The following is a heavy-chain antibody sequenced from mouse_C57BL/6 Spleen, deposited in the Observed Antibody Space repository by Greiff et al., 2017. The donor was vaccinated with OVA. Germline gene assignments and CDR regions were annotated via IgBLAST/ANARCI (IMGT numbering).Heavy chain of an antibody. Sequence: EVQLQESGGDLVKPGGSLKLSCAASGFTFSSYGMSWVRQTPDKRLEWVATISSGGSYTYYPDSVKGRFTISRDNDKNTLYLQMSSLKSEDTAMYDCGRPGGGNYGYFDVWGTGTTVTVSS. CDR2: ISSGGSYT. D-gene: IGHD2-1*01. CDR3: GRPGGGNYGYFDV. CDR1: GFTFSSYG. V-gene: IGHV5-6*01. J-gene: IGHJ1*03.